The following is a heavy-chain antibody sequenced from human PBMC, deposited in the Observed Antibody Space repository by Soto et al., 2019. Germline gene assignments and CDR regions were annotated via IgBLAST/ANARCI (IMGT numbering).Heavy chain of an antibody. Sequence: PVGSLGLACASSEFSFTNFAMSCVRQAPGKGLEWVAGIGASGDITWYADSVKGRLSISRDNSKNTLYLQLNSLRFEDTAVYYCAKYEFSDRGEDYLDYGGPGTVVTGS. D-gene: IGHD3-16*01. CDR2: IGASGDIT. V-gene: IGHV3-23*01. J-gene: IGHJ4*02. CDR1: EFSFTNFA. CDR3: AKYEFSDRGEDYLDY.